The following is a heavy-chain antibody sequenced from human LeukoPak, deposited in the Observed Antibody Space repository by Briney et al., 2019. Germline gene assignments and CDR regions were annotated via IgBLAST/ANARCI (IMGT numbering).Heavy chain of an antibody. CDR2: ISHDEMHK. CDR3: ASRDGYNAHNY. Sequence: GTSLRLSCAGSGFTFSTYVMQWVRRAPGKGLEWVARISHDEMHKSYADSVKGRFTISRDNAKNSLYLQMNSLRAVDTAVYYCASRDGYNAHNYWGQGTLVTVSS. V-gene: IGHV3-33*03. J-gene: IGHJ4*02. D-gene: IGHD5-12*01. CDR1: GFTFSTYV.